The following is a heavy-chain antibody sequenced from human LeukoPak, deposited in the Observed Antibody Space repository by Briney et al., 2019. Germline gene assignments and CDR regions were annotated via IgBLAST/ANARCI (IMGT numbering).Heavy chain of an antibody. CDR3: ARDLGCSGGTCYSSYYGMDV. Sequence: PGRSPRLSCAAYGFILSNYGMHWVRQAPGKGLEWVAVIWHDGSNEYYADFVKGRFTISRDISKNTLYLQMNTLRAEDTALYFCARDLGCSGGTCYSSYYGMDVWGQGTTVTVSS. V-gene: IGHV3-33*01. CDR1: GFILSNYG. J-gene: IGHJ6*01. D-gene: IGHD2-15*01. CDR2: IWHDGSNE.